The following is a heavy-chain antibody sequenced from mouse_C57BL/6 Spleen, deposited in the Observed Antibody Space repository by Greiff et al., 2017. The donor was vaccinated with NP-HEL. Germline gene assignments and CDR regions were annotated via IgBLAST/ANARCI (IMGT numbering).Heavy chain of an antibody. Sequence: QVQLQQPGAELVKPGASVKLSCKASGYTFTSYWMHWVKQRPGQGLEWIGRIHPNSGSTNYNEKFKSKATLTVDKSSSTAYMQLSSLTSEDSAVYYCARECRDSSGSLDDRGPATTLTVSS. D-gene: IGHD3-2*02. CDR3: ARECRDSSGSLDD. V-gene: IGHV1-64*01. CDR2: IHPNSGST. J-gene: IGHJ2*01. CDR1: GYTFTSYW.